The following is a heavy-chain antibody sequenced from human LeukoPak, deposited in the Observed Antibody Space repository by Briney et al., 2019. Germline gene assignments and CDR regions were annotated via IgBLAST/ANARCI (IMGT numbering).Heavy chain of an antibody. CDR3: ARALRATTSHFDY. J-gene: IGHJ4*02. V-gene: IGHV4-30-4*07. D-gene: IGHD1-14*01. CDR1: GGSISSGGYS. CDR2: IYYSGST. Sequence: PSQTLSLTCAVSGGSISSGGYSWSWIRHPPGKGLEWIGYIYYSGSTYYNPSLKSRVTISVDTSKNQFSLEVRSVTAADTAIYYCARALRATTSHFDYWGQGTLVTVSS.